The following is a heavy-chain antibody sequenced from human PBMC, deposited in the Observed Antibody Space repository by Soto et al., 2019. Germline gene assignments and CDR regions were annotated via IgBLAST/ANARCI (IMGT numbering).Heavy chain of an antibody. Sequence: ASVKVSCKASGYTFTSYAMHWVRQAPGQRREWMGWINAGNGNTKYSQKFQGRVTITRDTSASTAYMELSSLRSEDTAVYYCAGDHCSGGSCYSDYYYGMDVWGQGTTVTVSS. V-gene: IGHV1-3*01. CDR3: AGDHCSGGSCYSDYYYGMDV. CDR2: INAGNGNT. D-gene: IGHD2-15*01. CDR1: GYTFTSYA. J-gene: IGHJ6*02.